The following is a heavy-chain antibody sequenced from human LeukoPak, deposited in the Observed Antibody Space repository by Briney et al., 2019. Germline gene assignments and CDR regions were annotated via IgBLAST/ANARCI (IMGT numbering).Heavy chain of an antibody. J-gene: IGHJ6*03. Sequence: SVKVSCKASGGTFSSYAISWVRQAPGQGLERMGGIIPIFGTANYAQKFQGRVTITTDESTSTAYMELSSLRSEDTAVYYCARAARLYYYYYYMDVWGKGTTVTVSS. V-gene: IGHV1-69*05. D-gene: IGHD6-6*01. CDR1: GGTFSSYA. CDR3: ARAARLYYYYYYMDV. CDR2: IIPIFGTA.